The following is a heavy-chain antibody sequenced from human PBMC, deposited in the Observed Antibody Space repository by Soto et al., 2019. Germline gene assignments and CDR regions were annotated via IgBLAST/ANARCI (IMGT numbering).Heavy chain of an antibody. CDR1: GGSISSGGYS. J-gene: IGHJ5*02. CDR2: IYYSGST. D-gene: IGHD3-22*01. CDR3: ARNAPDYYDSSGYHSGEYNWFDP. Sequence: SETLSLTCAVSGGSISSGGYSWGWIRHPPGKGLEWIGYIYYSGSTNYNPSLKSRVTISVDTSKNQFSLKLSSVTAADTAVYYCARNAPDYYDSSGYHSGEYNWFDPWGQGTLVTVSS. V-gene: IGHV4-61*08.